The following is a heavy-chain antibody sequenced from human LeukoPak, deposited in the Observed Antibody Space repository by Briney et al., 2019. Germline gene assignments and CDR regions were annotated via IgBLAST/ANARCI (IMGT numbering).Heavy chain of an antibody. J-gene: IGHJ4*02. Sequence: GGSLRLSCAASGFTFSSYEMNWVRQAPGKGLEWVSYISSSGSTIYHADSVKGRFTISRDNAKNSLYLQMNSLRAEDTAVYYCARDDTVIHFDYWGQGTLVTVSS. D-gene: IGHD3-16*02. CDR2: ISSSGSTI. V-gene: IGHV3-48*03. CDR1: GFTFSSYE. CDR3: ARDDTVIHFDY.